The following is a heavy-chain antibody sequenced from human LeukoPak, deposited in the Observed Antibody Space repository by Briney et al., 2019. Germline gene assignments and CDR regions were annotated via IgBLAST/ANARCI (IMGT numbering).Heavy chain of an antibody. CDR1: GGSFSGYY. Sequence: SETLSLTCAVYGGSFSGYYWSWIRQPPGKGLEWIGEINHSGSTNYNPSLKSRVTISVDTSKNQFSLKLSSVTAADTAVYYCASHPFYGVGATRWFDPWGQGTLVTVSS. CDR3: ASHPFYGVGATRWFDP. J-gene: IGHJ5*02. V-gene: IGHV4-34*01. D-gene: IGHD1-26*01. CDR2: INHSGST.